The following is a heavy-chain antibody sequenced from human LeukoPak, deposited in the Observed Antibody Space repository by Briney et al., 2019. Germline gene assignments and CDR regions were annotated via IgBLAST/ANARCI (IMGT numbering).Heavy chain of an antibody. CDR3: ARSDCSSTSCYNAYYYYYGMDV. CDR2: IYYSGST. CDR1: GGSISSGGYY. Sequence: PSETLSLTCTVSGGSISSGGYYWSWIRQHPGKGLEWIGYIYYSGSTYYNPSLKSRVTISVDTSKNQFSLKLSSVTAADTAVYYCARSDCSSTSCYNAYYYYYGMDVWGQGTTVTVSS. V-gene: IGHV4-31*03. J-gene: IGHJ6*02. D-gene: IGHD2-2*02.